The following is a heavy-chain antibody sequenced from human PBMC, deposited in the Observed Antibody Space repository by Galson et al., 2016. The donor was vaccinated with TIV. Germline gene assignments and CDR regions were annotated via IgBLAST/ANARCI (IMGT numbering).Heavy chain of an antibody. CDR2: TSTSGNRT. Sequence: SLRLSCAASGLSVSINYMTWVRQAQGRGLEWVSSTSTSGNRTYYADFAKGRFTISRDNSNNMVYLQMNNLRAEDTAVYYCAKDNMVRGLISHFMDVWGKGTTVTVS. CDR3: AKDNMVRGLISHFMDV. J-gene: IGHJ6*03. CDR1: GLSVSINY. D-gene: IGHD3-10*01. V-gene: IGHV3-23*01.